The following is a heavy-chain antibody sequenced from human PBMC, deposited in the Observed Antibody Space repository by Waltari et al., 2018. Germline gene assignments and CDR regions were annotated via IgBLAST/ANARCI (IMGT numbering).Heavy chain of an antibody. D-gene: IGHD3-3*01. CDR2: INPNSGGT. CDR1: GYIFTDYY. V-gene: IGHV1-2*02. CDR3: ASWSAPFDY. J-gene: IGHJ4*02. Sequence: QVQLVQSGAEVKRPGASVKVSCKASGYIFTDYYMHWVRQAPGQGLEWMGLINPNSGGTNYAQKFQGRVIMTRDTSIGTVYMELSSLQSDDTAIYYCASWSAPFDYWGQGTLVTVSS.